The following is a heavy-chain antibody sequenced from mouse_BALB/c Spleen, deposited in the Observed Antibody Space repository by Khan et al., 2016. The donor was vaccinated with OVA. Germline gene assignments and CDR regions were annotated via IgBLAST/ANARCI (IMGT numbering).Heavy chain of an antibody. J-gene: IGHJ3*01. CDR2: ILPGSDST. CDR3: ARVGDYGYDAWFAY. V-gene: IGHV1-9*01. CDR1: GYTFSSYW. Sequence: QVQLKESGAELMKPGASVKISCKATGYTFSSYWIEWIKQRPGHGLEWIGEILPGSDSTNYNEKFKGKATFTADTSSNTVYMQLSSLTSEDSAVDYCARVGDYGYDAWFAYWGQGTLVTVSA. D-gene: IGHD2-2*01.